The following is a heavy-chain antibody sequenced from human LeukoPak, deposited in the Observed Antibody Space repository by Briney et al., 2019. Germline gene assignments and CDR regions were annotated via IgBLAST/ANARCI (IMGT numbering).Heavy chain of an antibody. CDR3: ARVVGYGIYPFDY. CDR1: GYTFTGQY. Sequence: ASVNVSCKTSGYTFTGQYLHWVRQAPGQGLEWMGWIYPNSGGTSYAQKFQGRVTITRDTSIQTAYMELRRLRSDDTAVYYCARVVGYGIYPFDYWGQGALVTASS. J-gene: IGHJ4*02. D-gene: IGHD2-15*01. CDR2: IYPNSGGT. V-gene: IGHV1-2*02.